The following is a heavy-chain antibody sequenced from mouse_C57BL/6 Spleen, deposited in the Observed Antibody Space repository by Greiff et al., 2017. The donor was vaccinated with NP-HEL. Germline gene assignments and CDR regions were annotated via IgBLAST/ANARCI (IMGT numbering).Heavy chain of an antibody. Sequence: QVQLQQPGAELVKPGASVKLSCKASGYTFTSYWMHWVKQRPGRGLEWVGRIDPNSGGTKYNEKFKSKATLTVDKPSSTAYMQLSSLTSEDSAVYYCARGGVTTVVAPDYWYFDVWGTGTRSPSPQ. D-gene: IGHD1-1*01. CDR1: GYTFTSYW. CDR2: IDPNSGGT. CDR3: ARGGVTTVVAPDYWYFDV. V-gene: IGHV1-72*01. J-gene: IGHJ1*03.